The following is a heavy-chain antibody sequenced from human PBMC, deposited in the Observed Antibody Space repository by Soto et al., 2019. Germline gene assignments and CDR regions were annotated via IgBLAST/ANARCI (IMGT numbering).Heavy chain of an antibody. CDR1: GFTFDDYA. CDR3: AKDMHSSSWYYFDY. J-gene: IGHJ4*02. Sequence: EVQLVESGGGLVQPGRSLRLSCAASGFTFDDYAMHWVRQAAGKGLEWVAGISWNSGSIGYADSVKGRFTLSRDNAKNSLYLQMNSLRAEDTALYYCAKDMHSSSWYYFDYWGQGTLVTVSS. CDR2: ISWNSGSI. V-gene: IGHV3-9*01. D-gene: IGHD6-13*01.